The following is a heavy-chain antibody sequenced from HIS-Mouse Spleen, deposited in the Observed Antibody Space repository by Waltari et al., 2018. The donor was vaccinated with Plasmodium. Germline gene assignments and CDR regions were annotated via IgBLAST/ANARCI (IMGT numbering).Heavy chain of an antibody. V-gene: IGHV3-7*01. Sequence: VQLVESGGGLVQPGGSLRLSCDASGFTFRSYWMSWVRQAPGKGLEWVANIKQDGSEKYYVDSVKGRFTISRDNAKNSLYLQMNSLRAEDTAVYYCASSWYWYFDLWGRGTLVTVSS. CDR3: ASSWYWYFDL. D-gene: IGHD6-13*01. J-gene: IGHJ2*01. CDR2: IKQDGSEK. CDR1: GFTFRSYW.